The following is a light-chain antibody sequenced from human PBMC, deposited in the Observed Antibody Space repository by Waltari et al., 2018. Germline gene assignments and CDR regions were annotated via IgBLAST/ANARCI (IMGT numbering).Light chain of an antibody. CDR1: QSVHTY. V-gene: IGKV3-11*01. Sequence: DIVLTQSPATLSLSPGARATLSCRASQSVHTYVAWYQQIPGQAPRLLIYDSSNRAPGIPARFSGSGSGTDFTLTISRLEPEDFALYYCHQRVSWPQTFGQGTKVEIK. J-gene: IGKJ1*01. CDR3: HQRVSWPQT. CDR2: DSS.